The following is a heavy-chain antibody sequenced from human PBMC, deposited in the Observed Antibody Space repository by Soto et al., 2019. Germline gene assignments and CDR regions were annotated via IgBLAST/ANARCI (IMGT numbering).Heavy chain of an antibody. CDR1: GFNFSSYW. CDR2: INSDESST. V-gene: IGHV3-74*01. J-gene: IGHJ4*02. CDR3: VREGGPYCSSSSCLRPFNY. Sequence: PGGSLRLSCAASGFNFSSYWMHWVRQAPGKGLVWVSRINSDESSTTYADSVKGRFTISRDNAKSTLYLQMDSLRVEDTAVYYCVREGGPYCSSSSCLRPFNYWGEGTLVTVSS. D-gene: IGHD2-15*01.